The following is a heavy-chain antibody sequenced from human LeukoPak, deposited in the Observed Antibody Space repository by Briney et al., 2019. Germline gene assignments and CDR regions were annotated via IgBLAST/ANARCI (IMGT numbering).Heavy chain of an antibody. V-gene: IGHV3-48*04. CDR3: ARRWRSDAFDI. J-gene: IGHJ3*02. CDR2: ISSSGSTI. CDR1: GFTFNTYS. D-gene: IGHD2-15*01. Sequence: PGGSLRLSCAASGFTFNTYSMNWIRQAPGKGLEWVSYISSSGSTIYYADSVKGRFTISRDNAKNSLYLQMNSLRAEDTAVYYCARRWRSDAFDIWGQGTMVTVSS.